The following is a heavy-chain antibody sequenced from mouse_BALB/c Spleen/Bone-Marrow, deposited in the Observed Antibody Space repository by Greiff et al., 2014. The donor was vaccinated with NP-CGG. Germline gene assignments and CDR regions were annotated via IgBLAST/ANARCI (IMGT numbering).Heavy chain of an antibody. Sequence: QVQLQQSGPELVKPGASVRISCKASGYTFTSYYIHWVKQRPGQGLEWIGWIYPGNVNTKYNEKFKGKATLTADKSSSTAFKQLSSVTSEASAVYFYAGDTFDYWGQGTSVTVSS. J-gene: IGHJ4*01. CDR3: AGDTFDY. V-gene: IGHV1S56*01. CDR2: IYPGNVNT. CDR1: GYTFTSYY.